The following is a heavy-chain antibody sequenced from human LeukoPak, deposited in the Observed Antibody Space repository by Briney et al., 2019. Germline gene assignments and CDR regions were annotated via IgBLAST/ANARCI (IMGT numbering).Heavy chain of an antibody. CDR3: ACLAARPAAWFDP. D-gene: IGHD6-6*01. J-gene: IGHJ5*02. CDR2: IYYSGST. Sequence: SQTLSLTCTVSGGSISSGGYYWSWIRQHPGKGLEWIGYIYYSGSTYYNPSLKSRVTISVDTSKNQFSLKLSSVTAADTAVYYCACLAARPAAWFDPWGQGTLVTVSS. CDR1: GGSISSGGYY. V-gene: IGHV4-31*03.